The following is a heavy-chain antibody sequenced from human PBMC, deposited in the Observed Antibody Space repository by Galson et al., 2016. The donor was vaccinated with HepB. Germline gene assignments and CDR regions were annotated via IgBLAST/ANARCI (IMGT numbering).Heavy chain of an antibody. V-gene: IGHV3-23*01. D-gene: IGHD2-2*01. J-gene: IGHJ4*02. CDR2: ISGDGGRT. CDR3: AKGGFCISASCPLEY. Sequence: SLRLSCADSRGTFSTFAMSWVRQAPGKGLEWVSTISGDGGRTYSADSVKGRLTISRDNSKKTLYLQMNSLRAEDTAIYYCAKGGFCISASCPLEYWGQGTLVTVSS. CDR1: RGTFSTFA.